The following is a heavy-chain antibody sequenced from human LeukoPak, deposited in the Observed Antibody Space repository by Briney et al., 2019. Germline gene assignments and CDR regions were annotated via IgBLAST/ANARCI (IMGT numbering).Heavy chain of an antibody. CDR3: AKVSSCSSTSCYGPYYYYYMDV. Sequence: GGSLRLSCAASGFTFSSYGMHWVRQAPGKGLEWVAFIRYDGSNKYYADSVKGRFTISRDNSKNTLYLQMNSLRAEDTAVYYCAKVSSCSSTSCYGPYYYYYMDVWGKGTTVTVSS. V-gene: IGHV3-30*02. CDR2: IRYDGSNK. CDR1: GFTFSSYG. D-gene: IGHD2-2*01. J-gene: IGHJ6*03.